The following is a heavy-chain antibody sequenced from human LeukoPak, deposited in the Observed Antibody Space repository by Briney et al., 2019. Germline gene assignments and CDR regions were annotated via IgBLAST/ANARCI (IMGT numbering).Heavy chain of an antibody. CDR2: IQPDGNDK. CDR1: GFTFNTHG. V-gene: IGHV3-30*02. Sequence: GGSLRLSCAASGFTFNTHGMHWVRLAPGKGLEWVALIQPDGNDKYYADSVKGRFTVSRDNSKNMLYLQLNSLRVDDTAVYYCAKRDRVTEFDYWGQGTLVTVSS. D-gene: IGHD2-21*02. J-gene: IGHJ4*02. CDR3: AKRDRVTEFDY.